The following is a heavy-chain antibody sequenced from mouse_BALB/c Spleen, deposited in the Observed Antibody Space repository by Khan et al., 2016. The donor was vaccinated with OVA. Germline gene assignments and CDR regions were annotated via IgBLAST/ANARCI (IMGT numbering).Heavy chain of an antibody. CDR2: INTYTGEP. V-gene: IGHV9-3-1*01. CDR1: GHTFTKYG. D-gene: IGHD2-10*01. CDR3: ARPPYFSYVLDN. Sequence: QIQLVQSGPELKKPAETVKISCKASGHTFTKYGMNWVKQAPGKGLKWMGWINTYTGEPTYADDFNGRFAFSLETSASTAYLQINNLKNEDTATYFCARPPYFSYVLDNWGQGTSVTVSS. J-gene: IGHJ4*01.